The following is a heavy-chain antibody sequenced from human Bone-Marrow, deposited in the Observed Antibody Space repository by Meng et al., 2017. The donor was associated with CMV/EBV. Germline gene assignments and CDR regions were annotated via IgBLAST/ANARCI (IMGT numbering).Heavy chain of an antibody. D-gene: IGHD3-22*01. CDR2: MNPNSGNT. Sequence: ASVKVSCKASGYTFTSYDINWVRQATGQGLEWMGWMNPNSGNTGYAQKFQGRVTMTRNTSKSTAYMELSSLRSEDTAVYYCARDYYDSSGYYASHHWGQGTLVTVSS. CDR3: ARDYYDSSGYYASHH. V-gene: IGHV1-8*01. CDR1: GYTFTSYD. J-gene: IGHJ5*02.